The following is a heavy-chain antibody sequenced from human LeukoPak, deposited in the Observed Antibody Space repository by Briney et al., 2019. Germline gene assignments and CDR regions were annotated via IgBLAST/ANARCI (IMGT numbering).Heavy chain of an antibody. D-gene: IGHD3-10*01. CDR3: ARGRGSGSYYQGYYFDY. CDR2: INHSGST. CDR1: GGSFSGYY. V-gene: IGHV4-34*01. Sequence: SETLSLTCAVYGGSFSGYYWSWIRQPPGKGLEWIGEINHSGSTNYNPSLKSRVTISVDTSKNQFSLKLSSVPAADTAVYYCARGRGSGSYYQGYYFDYWGQGTLVAVSS. J-gene: IGHJ4*02.